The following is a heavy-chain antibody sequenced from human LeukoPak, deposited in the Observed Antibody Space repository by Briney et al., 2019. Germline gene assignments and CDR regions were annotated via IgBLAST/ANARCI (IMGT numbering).Heavy chain of an antibody. CDR2: ISAYNGNT. Sequence: GASVTVSCKASGYTFTSYGISWVRQAPGQGLEWMGWISAYNGNTNHAQKLQGRVTMTTDTSTSTAYMELRSLRSDDTAVYYCAREFSGVSSSSADYYYYMDVWGEGSTVTVSS. V-gene: IGHV1-18*01. D-gene: IGHD6-6*01. CDR3: AREFSGVSSSSADYYYYMDV. CDR1: GYTFTSYG. J-gene: IGHJ6*03.